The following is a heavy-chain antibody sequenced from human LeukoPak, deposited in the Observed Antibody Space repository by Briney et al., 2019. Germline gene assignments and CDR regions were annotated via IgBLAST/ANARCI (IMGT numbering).Heavy chain of an antibody. CDR1: GYTFTSYD. CDR3: AIGYSINCSSTSCNHYLNWFDP. V-gene: IGHV1-8*02. CDR2: MNPNSGNT. D-gene: IGHD2-2*01. J-gene: IGHJ5*02. Sequence: VASVKVSCKASGYTFTSYDINWVRQATGQGLEWMGWMNPNSGNTGYAQKFQGRVTMTTNTPISTAYMELSSLRSEDTAIYYCAIGYSINCSSTSCNHYLNWFDPWGQGTLVTVSS.